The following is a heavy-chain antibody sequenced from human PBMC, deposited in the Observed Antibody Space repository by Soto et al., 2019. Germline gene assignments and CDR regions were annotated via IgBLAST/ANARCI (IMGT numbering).Heavy chain of an antibody. CDR3: AREGTWLNFDY. Sequence: GASVKVSCKASGGTFSSYTISWVRQAPGQGLGWMGWISAYNGNTNYAQKLQGRVTMTTDTSTSTAYMELRSLRSDDTAVYYCAREGTWLNFDYWGQGTLVTVSS. J-gene: IGHJ4*02. D-gene: IGHD5-12*01. CDR1: GGTFSSYT. V-gene: IGHV1-18*01. CDR2: ISAYNGNT.